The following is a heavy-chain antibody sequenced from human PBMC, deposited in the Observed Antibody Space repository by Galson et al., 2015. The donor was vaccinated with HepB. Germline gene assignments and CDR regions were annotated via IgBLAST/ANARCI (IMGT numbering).Heavy chain of an antibody. Sequence: SLRLSCAASGFTFSSYAMHWVRQAPGKGLEWVAVISYDGSNKYYADSVKGRFTISRDNSKNTLYLQMNSLRAEDTAVYYCARESYSSSWYSKTFQHWGQGTLVTVSS. J-gene: IGHJ1*01. CDR3: ARESYSSSWYSKTFQH. CDR2: ISYDGSNK. CDR1: GFTFSSYA. D-gene: IGHD6-13*01. V-gene: IGHV3-30*04.